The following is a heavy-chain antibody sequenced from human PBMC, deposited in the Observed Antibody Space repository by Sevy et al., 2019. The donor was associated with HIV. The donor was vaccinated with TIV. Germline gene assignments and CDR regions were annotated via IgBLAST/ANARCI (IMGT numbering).Heavy chain of an antibody. Sequence: ASVKVSCKASGYTFTGYYMHWVRQAPGQGLEWMGRINPNSGGTNYAQKFQGRVTMTRDTSISTAYMELSRLRSDDTAVYYCARDPPPVVYGDFSKSYFDYWGQGTLVTVSS. CDR3: ARDPPPVVYGDFSKSYFDY. CDR1: GYTFTGYY. CDR2: INPNSGGT. D-gene: IGHD4-17*01. J-gene: IGHJ4*02. V-gene: IGHV1-2*06.